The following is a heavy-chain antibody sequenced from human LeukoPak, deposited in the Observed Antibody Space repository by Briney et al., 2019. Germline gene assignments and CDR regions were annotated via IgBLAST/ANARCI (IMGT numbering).Heavy chain of an antibody. CDR1: GFTFSSYG. Sequence: GGSLRLSCAASGFTFSSYGMHWVRQAPGKGLEWVAFIRYDGSNKYYADSVKGRFTISRDNAKNSLYLQMNSLRAEDTAVYYCARVLGSGSYFPRFDYWGQGTLVTVSS. CDR2: IRYDGSNK. D-gene: IGHD3-10*01. V-gene: IGHV3-30*02. J-gene: IGHJ4*02. CDR3: ARVLGSGSYFPRFDY.